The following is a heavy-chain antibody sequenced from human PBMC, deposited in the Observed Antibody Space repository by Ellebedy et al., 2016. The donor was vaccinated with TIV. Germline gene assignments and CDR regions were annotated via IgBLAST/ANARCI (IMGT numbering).Heavy chain of an antibody. V-gene: IGHV3-48*01. CDR2: ISSSSSTI. Sequence: GESLKISCAASGFTFSMYSMNWVRQAPGKGLEWVSYISSSSSTIYYADSVKGRFTISRDNDKKSLFLQMNSLRAEDTAVYYCAREALVTLGFSAFDIWGQGTMVTVSS. J-gene: IGHJ3*02. CDR1: GFTFSMYS. D-gene: IGHD2-21*02. CDR3: AREALVTLGFSAFDI.